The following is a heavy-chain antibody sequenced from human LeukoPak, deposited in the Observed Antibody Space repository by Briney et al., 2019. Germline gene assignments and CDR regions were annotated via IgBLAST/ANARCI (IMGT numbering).Heavy chain of an antibody. J-gene: IGHJ4*02. CDR1: GFTFSSYS. D-gene: IGHD4-23*01. CDR2: ISSSGSDI. V-gene: IGHV3-21*05. Sequence: GGSLRLSCAASGFTFSSYSMNWVRQAPGKGLEWVSYISSSGSDIYYADSVKGRFTISRDNAKNSLYLHMHSLRAEDTAVYYCARDYGGSSPFDYWGQGTLVTVSS. CDR3: ARDYGGSSPFDY.